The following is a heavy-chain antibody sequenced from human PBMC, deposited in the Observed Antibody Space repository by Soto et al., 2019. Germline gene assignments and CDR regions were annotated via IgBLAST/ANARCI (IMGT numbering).Heavy chain of an antibody. J-gene: IGHJ5*02. CDR1: GYTFTNHW. CDR2: IFPDDSDS. D-gene: IGHD3-10*01. V-gene: IGHV5-51*01. CDR3: ARLGPYDPGSYSFRYNWFDP. Sequence: GESLKISCKAFGYTFTNHWIGWVRQMPGKGLEWMGIIFPDDSDSKYSPSFQGQVTFSVDKSISTAYLQWGSLRGEDTAMYYCARLGPYDPGSYSFRYNWFDPWGQGTLVTVSS.